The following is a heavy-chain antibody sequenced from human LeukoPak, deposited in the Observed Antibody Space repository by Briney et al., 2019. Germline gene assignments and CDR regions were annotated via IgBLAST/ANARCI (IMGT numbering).Heavy chain of an antibody. CDR3: ARGDSSGYYGRPGAFDI. J-gene: IGHJ3*02. CDR1: GYTFTGYY. D-gene: IGHD3-22*01. CDR2: INPNSGGT. V-gene: IGHV1-2*02. Sequence: GASVKVSCKASGYTFTGYYMHWVRQAPGQGLEWMGWINPNSGGTNYAQKFQGRVTMTRDTSISTAYMELSRLRPDDTAVYYCARGDSSGYYGRPGAFDIWGQGTMVTVSS.